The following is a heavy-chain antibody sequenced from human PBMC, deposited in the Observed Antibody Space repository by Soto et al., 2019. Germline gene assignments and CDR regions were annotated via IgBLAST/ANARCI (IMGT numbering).Heavy chain of an antibody. CDR2: IYSGGST. CDR1: GGSINRSC. D-gene: IGHD3-10*01. Sequence: QEQLQELGPGLVKPSETLSLTCTVSGGSINRSCWSCIRQPAGKRLEWIGRIYSGGSTNYNPSLKSRLTLSVATSKNQFSQKLTSVSAADTAVYYCARGPGGFGDFSLDYWGQGTLVTVSS. J-gene: IGHJ4*02. V-gene: IGHV4-4*07. CDR3: ARGPGGFGDFSLDY.